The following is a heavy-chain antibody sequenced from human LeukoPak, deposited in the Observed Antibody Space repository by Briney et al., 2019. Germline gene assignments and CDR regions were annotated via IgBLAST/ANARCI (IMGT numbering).Heavy chain of an antibody. J-gene: IGHJ6*02. CDR3: ARVDKSPELITTFRGAEDGNYFGMDV. Sequence: HGESLKISCKGSGYSFTNYWIGWVRQLPGKGLEWMGIIYPGDPETYPGDSDIKYRPSFQGQVTISADKSITTAYLQWSSLKASDTAMYYCARVDKSPELITTFRGAEDGNYFGMDVWGPGTTVIVSS. CDR2: IYPGDPETYPGDSDI. CDR1: GYSFTNYW. D-gene: IGHD3-16*01. V-gene: IGHV5-51*01.